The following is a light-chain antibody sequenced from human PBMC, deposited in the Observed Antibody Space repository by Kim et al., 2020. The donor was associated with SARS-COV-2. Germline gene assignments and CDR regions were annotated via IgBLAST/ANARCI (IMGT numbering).Light chain of an antibody. V-gene: IGKV3-15*01. CDR3: QQYTNWPRT. Sequence: VSPGERVTLSCRASQSVSSNLAWYQQKPGQAPRLLIYGASTRATGIPARFSGSGSGTEFTLTISSLQSEDFAVYYCQQYTNWPRTFGQGTKVDIK. J-gene: IGKJ1*01. CDR1: QSVSSN. CDR2: GAS.